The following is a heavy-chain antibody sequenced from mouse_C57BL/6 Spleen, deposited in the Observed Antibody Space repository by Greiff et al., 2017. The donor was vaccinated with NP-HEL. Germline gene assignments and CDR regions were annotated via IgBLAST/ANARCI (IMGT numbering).Heavy chain of an antibody. CDR3: ATLTTVVDAY. CDR1: GYTFTSYG. D-gene: IGHD1-1*01. J-gene: IGHJ3*01. CDR2: IYPRSGNT. V-gene: IGHV1-81*01. Sequence: VNLVESGAELARPGASVKLSCKASGYTFTSYGISWVKQRTGQGLEWIGEIYPRSGNTYYNEKFKGKATLTADKSSSTAYMELRSLTSEDSAVYFCATLTTVVDAYWGQGTLVTVSA.